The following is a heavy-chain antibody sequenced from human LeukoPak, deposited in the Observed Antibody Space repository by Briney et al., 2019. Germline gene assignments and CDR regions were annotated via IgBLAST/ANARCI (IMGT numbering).Heavy chain of an antibody. CDR3: ARGGGWGDTDAFFF. V-gene: IGHV1-2*04. CDR1: GYTFIAHY. D-gene: IGHD5-18*01. J-gene: IGHJ3*01. CDR2: INPNSGDT. Sequence: ASLKVSCKASGYTFIAHYLHWVRQAPGQGLEWMGRINPNSGDTKYAQKFQGWVTMTRDTSISTAYMELSRLKSDDTAVYYCARGGGWGDTDAFFFWGQGTMVTVSS.